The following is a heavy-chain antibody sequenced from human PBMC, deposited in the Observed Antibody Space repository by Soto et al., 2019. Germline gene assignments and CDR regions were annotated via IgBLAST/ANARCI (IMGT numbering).Heavy chain of an antibody. V-gene: IGHV4-34*01. CDR1: GVSFSTYY. Sequence: SETLSLTCFVSGVSFSTYYYNWIRHSPGKGLEWIGEINHSGSNNYSPSLKSRVTMSLDTSKNQFSLKLTSVTAADTAVYYCGIGGSNDWY. D-gene: IGHD1-26*01. J-gene: IGHJ2*01. CDR2: INHSGSN. CDR3: GIGGSNDWY.